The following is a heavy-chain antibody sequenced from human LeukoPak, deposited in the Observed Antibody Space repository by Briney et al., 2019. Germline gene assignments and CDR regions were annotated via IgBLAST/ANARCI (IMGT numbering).Heavy chain of an antibody. Sequence: SETLSLTCTVSGGSGSYYWSWIRQPPGKGLEWIGHIYYSGSTNYNPSLKSRVTILLGTSKNQFSLKLTSMTAADTAVYYCARHGRPVGTDCYFDLWGRGTLVTVSS. J-gene: IGHJ2*01. CDR2: IYYSGST. V-gene: IGHV4-59*08. CDR3: ARHGRPVGTDCYFDL. D-gene: IGHD6-6*01. CDR1: GGSGSYY.